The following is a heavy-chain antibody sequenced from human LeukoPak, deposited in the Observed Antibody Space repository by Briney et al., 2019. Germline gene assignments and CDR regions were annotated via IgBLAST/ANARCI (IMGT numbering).Heavy chain of an antibody. D-gene: IGHD3-3*01. V-gene: IGHV3-21*01. Sequence: GGSLRLSCAASGFTFSSYSMNWVRQAPGKGLEWVSSISGYGSQIYYADSVKGRFTISRDNAKNSLYLQMNSLRAEDTAVYYCAFWSGYLSYWGQGTLDT. CDR2: ISGYGSQI. J-gene: IGHJ4*02. CDR3: AFWSGYLSY. CDR1: GFTFSSYS.